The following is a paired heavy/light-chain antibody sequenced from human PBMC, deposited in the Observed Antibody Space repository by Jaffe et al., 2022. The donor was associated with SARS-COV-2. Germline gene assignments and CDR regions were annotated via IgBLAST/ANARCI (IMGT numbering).Heavy chain of an antibody. Sequence: QVQLVESGGGVVQPGSSLRLSCAASGFSFSSYGFHWVRQAPGKGLQWVALMWYDGSKTYYSDSVKGRFTISRDNSESTLYLHMNSLRVEDTAVYYCARDPGVRFYYYDYWGQGTLVTVSS. CDR3: ARDPGVRFYYYDY. V-gene: IGHV3-33*01. D-gene: IGHD3-22*01. CDR1: GFSFSSYG. CDR2: MWYDGSKT. J-gene: IGHJ4*02.
Light chain of an antibody. V-gene: IGLV2-14*03. Sequence: QSALTQPASVSGSPGQSITISCTGTDSDVGGYDSVSWYQQHPGKAPKLLVYDVNNRPSGVSSRFSGSKSGNTASLTISGLQAEDEADYYCTSYTSSSTQLFGGGTKVTVL. CDR1: DSDVGGYDS. J-gene: IGLJ2*01. CDR3: TSYTSSSTQL. CDR2: DVN.